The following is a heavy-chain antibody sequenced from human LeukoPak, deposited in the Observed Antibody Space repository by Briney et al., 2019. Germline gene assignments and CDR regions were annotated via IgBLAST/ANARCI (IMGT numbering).Heavy chain of an antibody. CDR1: GYTFTIYD. V-gene: IGHV1-8*01. Sequence: ASVKVSCKASGYTFTIYDINWVRQATGQGPEWMGWMSPNSGKTGYAQKFQGRVNLTKDTSISTAYMELNSLTSEDTAIYYCVRAAQEDRDPLTGIRTGNWFNPWGQGTLVTVSS. CDR2: MSPNSGKT. D-gene: IGHD3-9*01. CDR3: VRAAQEDRDPLTGIRTGNWFNP. J-gene: IGHJ5*02.